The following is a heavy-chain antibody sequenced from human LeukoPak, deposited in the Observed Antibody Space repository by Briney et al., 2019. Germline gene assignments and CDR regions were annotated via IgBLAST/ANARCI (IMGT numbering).Heavy chain of an antibody. CDR1: GFTFSNYA. J-gene: IGHJ4*02. Sequence: GGSLRLSCAASGFTFSNYAMHWVRQAPGKGLEYVSAITSDGVYTYYANSVKGRFTMSRDNARNMLYLQMGSLRREDMAVYYCATADVSGYYPYWGQGTLVTVSS. V-gene: IGHV3-64*01. D-gene: IGHD3-10*01. CDR3: ATADVSGYYPY. CDR2: ITSDGVYT.